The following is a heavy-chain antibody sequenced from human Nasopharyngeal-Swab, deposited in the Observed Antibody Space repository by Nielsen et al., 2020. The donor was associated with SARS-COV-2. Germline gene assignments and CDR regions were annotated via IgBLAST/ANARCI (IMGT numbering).Heavy chain of an antibody. J-gene: IGHJ3*02. CDR1: GSSLAGQTFTNYW. CDR2: IFPGDSDT. V-gene: IGHV5-51*01. CDR3: ARLYCTAGNCFSGTDSFDI. Sequence: GESLKISCKGSGSSLAGQTFTNYWIAWVSEVSGKGLEWMGVIFPGDSDTRYSPSFRGQVIISVDKSVDITYLQRSSLKASDTAIYYCARLYCTAGNCFSGTDSFDIWGHGTMVTVSS. D-gene: IGHD2-8*02.